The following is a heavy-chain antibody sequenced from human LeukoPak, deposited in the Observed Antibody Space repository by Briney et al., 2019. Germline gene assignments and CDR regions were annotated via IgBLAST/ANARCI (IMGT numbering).Heavy chain of an antibody. D-gene: IGHD1-26*01. CDR1: GFTFRSYD. J-gene: IGHJ4*02. CDR3: AKGIIVGPTMVY. Sequence: GGSLRLSCAASGFTFRSYDMTWVRQAPGKGLEWVSTISGSGRSTYDADSVKGRFTISRDNSKNTLYLQMNSLRAEDTAVYYCAKGIIVGPTMVYWGQGTLVTVSS. V-gene: IGHV3-23*01. CDR2: ISGSGRST.